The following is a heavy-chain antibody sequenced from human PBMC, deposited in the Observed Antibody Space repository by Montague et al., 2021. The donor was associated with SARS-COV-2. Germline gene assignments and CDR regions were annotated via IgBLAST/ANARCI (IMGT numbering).Heavy chain of an antibody. Sequence: SETLSLTCIVSGYSISSGYYWGWVRRPPGKGLEWLGFIEYSGSTYYNPSLKTRVTMSLDTSKNQFSLKLTSVTAADTALYYCARDITLGMDVWGRGTTVTVSS. J-gene: IGHJ6*02. CDR3: ARDITLGMDV. CDR1: GYSISSGYY. V-gene: IGHV4-38-2*02. CDR2: IEYSGST.